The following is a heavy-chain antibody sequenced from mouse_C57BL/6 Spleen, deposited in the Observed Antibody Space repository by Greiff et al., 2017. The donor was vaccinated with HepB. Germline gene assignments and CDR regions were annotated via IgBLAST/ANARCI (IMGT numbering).Heavy chain of an antibody. CDR2: IDPSDSYT. CDR1: GYTFTSYW. D-gene: IGHD1-1*01. CDR3: ARSTTKGYAMDY. J-gene: IGHJ4*01. Sequence: QVQLQQPGAELVMPGASVKLSCKASGYTFTSYWMHWVKQRPGQGLEWIGEIDPSDSYTNYNQKFKGKSTLTVDKSSSTAYMQLSSLTSEDSAVYYWARSTTKGYAMDYWGQGTSVTVSS. V-gene: IGHV1-69*01.